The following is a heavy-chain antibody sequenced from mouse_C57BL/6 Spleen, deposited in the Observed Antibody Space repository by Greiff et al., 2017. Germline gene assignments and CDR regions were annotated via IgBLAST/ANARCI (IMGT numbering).Heavy chain of an antibody. Sequence: EVHLVESGGGLVQPKGSLKLSCAASGFSFNTYAMNWVRQAPGKGLEWVARIRSKSNNYATYYADSVKDRFTISRDDSESMLYLQMNNLKTEDTAMYYCVKGDSSNAMDYWGQGTSVTVSS. J-gene: IGHJ4*01. CDR3: VKGDSSNAMDY. V-gene: IGHV10-1*01. CDR1: GFSFNTYA. CDR2: IRSKSNNYAT. D-gene: IGHD3-2*02.